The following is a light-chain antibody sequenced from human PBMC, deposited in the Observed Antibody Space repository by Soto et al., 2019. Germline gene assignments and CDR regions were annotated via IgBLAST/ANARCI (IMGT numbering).Light chain of an antibody. CDR1: QSINGN. Sequence: DIQMTQSPSSLSASVGGRVTITCRASQSINGNLNWYQQKLGKAPKLLIYAASTLQGGVPSRFSGSGSGKAFTINISSLQNEDFANYYCQHIYTITITFGPGTRMDIK. V-gene: IGKV1-39*01. CDR3: QHIYTITIT. J-gene: IGKJ3*01. CDR2: AAS.